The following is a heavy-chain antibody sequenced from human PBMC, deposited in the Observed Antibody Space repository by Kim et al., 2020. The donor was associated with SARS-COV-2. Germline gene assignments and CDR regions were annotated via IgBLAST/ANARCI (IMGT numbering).Heavy chain of an antibody. CDR3: ARVGSGPLDY. J-gene: IGHJ4*02. CDR2: GTT. Sequence: GTTRYNPSLESRLSISLDKSKNHFSLMMTSVTAADTAIYYCARVGSGPLDYWGQGILVPVSS. V-gene: IGHV4-4*02. D-gene: IGHD1-26*01.